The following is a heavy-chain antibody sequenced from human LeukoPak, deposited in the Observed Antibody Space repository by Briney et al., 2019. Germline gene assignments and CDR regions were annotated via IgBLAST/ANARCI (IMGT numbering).Heavy chain of an antibody. CDR3: ARGSSGWYNWFDP. CDR2: ISSNGGST. D-gene: IGHD6-19*01. V-gene: IGHV3-64*01. J-gene: IGHJ5*02. CDR1: GFTFSSYA. Sequence: GGSLRLSCGASGFTFSSYAMHWVRQAPGKGLEYVSAISSNGGSTYYANSVKGRFTISRDNSKNTLYLQMGSLRAEDMAVYYCARGSSGWYNWFDPWGQGTLVTVSS.